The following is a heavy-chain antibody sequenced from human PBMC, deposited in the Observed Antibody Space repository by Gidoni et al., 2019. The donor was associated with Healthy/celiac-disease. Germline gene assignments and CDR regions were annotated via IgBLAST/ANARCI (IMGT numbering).Heavy chain of an antibody. CDR2: ISAYNGNT. CDR1: GYPFTSYG. V-gene: IGHV1-18*01. Sequence: QVQPAQAGAEVKKPGASVKVSCKASGYPFTSYGISWVRQAPGQGLEWMGWISAYNGNTNYAQKLQVRVTMTTDTSTSTAYMELRRLRSDDTAVYYCARALRGAEGDAFDIWGQGTMVTVSS. J-gene: IGHJ3*02. D-gene: IGHD4-17*01. CDR3: ARALRGAEGDAFDI.